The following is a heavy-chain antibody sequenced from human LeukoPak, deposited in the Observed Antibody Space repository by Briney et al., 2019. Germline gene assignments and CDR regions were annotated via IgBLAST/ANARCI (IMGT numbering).Heavy chain of an antibody. CDR3: AKDMDDFWSGYYGPDY. D-gene: IGHD3-3*01. Sequence: AGGSLRLSCAASGFTFDDYTMHWVRHAPGKGLEWVSLISWDGGSTYYADSVKGRFTISRDNSKNSLYLQMNSLRTEDTALYYCAKDMDDFWSGYYGPDYWGQGTLVTVSS. V-gene: IGHV3-43*01. CDR1: GFTFDDYT. J-gene: IGHJ4*02. CDR2: ISWDGGST.